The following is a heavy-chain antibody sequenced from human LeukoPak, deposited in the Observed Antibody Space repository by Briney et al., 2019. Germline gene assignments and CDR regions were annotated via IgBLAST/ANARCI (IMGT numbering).Heavy chain of an antibody. V-gene: IGHV3-30*18. CDR3: AKDLYLTGYSFDY. Sequence: GGSLRLSCAASGFTFRSYGMHWVRQAPGKGLEWVAVISYDGSNKYYADSVKGRFTISRDNSKNTLYLQMNSLRAEDTAVYYCAKDLYLTGYSFDYWGQGTLVTVSS. CDR1: GFTFRSYG. CDR2: ISYDGSNK. D-gene: IGHD3-9*01. J-gene: IGHJ4*02.